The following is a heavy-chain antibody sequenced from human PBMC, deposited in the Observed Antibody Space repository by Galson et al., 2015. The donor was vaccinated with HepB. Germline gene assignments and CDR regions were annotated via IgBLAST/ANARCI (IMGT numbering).Heavy chain of an antibody. D-gene: IGHD6-13*01. CDR2: ISGSGGST. J-gene: IGHJ6*02. Sequence: SLRLSCAASGFTFSSYAMSWVRRAPGKGLEWVSAISGSGGSTYYADSVKGRFTISRDNSKNTLYLQMNSLRAEDTAVYYCAKDPGRSFDYYYGMDVWGQGTTVTVSS. CDR1: GFTFSSYA. CDR3: AKDPGRSFDYYYGMDV. V-gene: IGHV3-23*01.